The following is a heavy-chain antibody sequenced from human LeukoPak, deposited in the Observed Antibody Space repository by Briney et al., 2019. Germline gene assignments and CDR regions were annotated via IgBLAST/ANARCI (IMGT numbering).Heavy chain of an antibody. CDR2: INPNSGGT. D-gene: IGHD1-26*01. CDR1: VYTFSDYY. J-gene: IGHJ4*02. Sequence: GASVKVSCKASVYTFSDYYMHWVRQAPGQGLAWMGWINPNSGGTNYAEKFQGRVTMTRDTSISTAYMEVSRLRSDDTAVYYCARGGAGDSGSYLPYFDYWGQGTLVTVSS. V-gene: IGHV1-2*02. CDR3: ARGGAGDSGSYLPYFDY.